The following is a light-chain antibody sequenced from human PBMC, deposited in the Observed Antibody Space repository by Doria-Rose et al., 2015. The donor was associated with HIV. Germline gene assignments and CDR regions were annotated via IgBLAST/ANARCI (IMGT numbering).Light chain of an antibody. CDR3: HQYGTSWT. CDR2: DGS. V-gene: IGKV3-20*01. Sequence: TQSPGTLSLSPGERATLSCRASQSFSSTYLDWYQQNPGQAPSLLSYDGSTRATGIPDRFSASGSGTDFTRTINRLEPEDFALYYCHQYGTSWTFGQGTKVEI. CDR1: QSFSSTY. J-gene: IGKJ1*01.